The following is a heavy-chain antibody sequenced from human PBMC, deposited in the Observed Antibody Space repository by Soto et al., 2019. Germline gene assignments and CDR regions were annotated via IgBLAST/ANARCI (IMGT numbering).Heavy chain of an antibody. CDR3: AKDRAVTPPFDP. CDR2: ISGSGGST. CDR1: GFTFSSYA. J-gene: IGHJ5*02. Sequence: EVQLLESGGGLVQPGGSLRLSCATSGFTFSSYAMSWVRQAPGKGLEWVSAISGSGGSTYYADSVKGRFTISRDNSKNTLYLQMTSLRAEDTAVYYCAKDRAVTPPFDPWGQGTLVTVSS. D-gene: IGHD4-17*01. V-gene: IGHV3-23*01.